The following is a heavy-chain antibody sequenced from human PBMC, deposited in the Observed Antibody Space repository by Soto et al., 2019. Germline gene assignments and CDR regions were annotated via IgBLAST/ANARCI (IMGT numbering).Heavy chain of an antibody. Sequence: ASVTVSCKTSGYIFPSYGISWVRQAPGQGLEWMGWISAYNGNTKYAQKIQDRVTMTTDTSTSTVYMELGSLRSDDTAVFYCARASSDGFDVWGQGTMVTVSS. CDR1: GYIFPSYG. CDR3: ARASSDGFDV. V-gene: IGHV1-18*01. J-gene: IGHJ3*01. CDR2: ISAYNGNT.